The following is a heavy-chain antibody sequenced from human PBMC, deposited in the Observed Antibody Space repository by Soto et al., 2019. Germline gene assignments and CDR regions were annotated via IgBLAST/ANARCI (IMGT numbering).Heavy chain of an antibody. CDR2: ISAYNGNT. Sequence: GASVKVSCKASGYTFTSYGISWVRQAPGQGLEWMGWISAYNGNTNYAQKLQGRVTMTTDTSTSTAYMELRSLRSDDTAVYYCARDHSSGWYNYYYYYGMDVWGQGNTVTVS. D-gene: IGHD6-19*01. CDR3: ARDHSSGWYNYYYYYGMDV. J-gene: IGHJ6*02. CDR1: GYTFTSYG. V-gene: IGHV1-18*04.